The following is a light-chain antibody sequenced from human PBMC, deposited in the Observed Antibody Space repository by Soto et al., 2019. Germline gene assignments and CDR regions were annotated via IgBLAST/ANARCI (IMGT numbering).Light chain of an antibody. V-gene: IGKV1-33*01. CDR2: EGS. CDR3: QQYDNVPLT. CDR1: QAISNY. Sequence: DIPMTQSPSSLSASVGDRVTITCRASQAISNYLNWYQQKPGKAPALLIYEGSQLETGVPSRFSGRGSGTDFTFAINNLQHEDIGTDYCQQYDNVPLTFGGGTKVEIK. J-gene: IGKJ4*01.